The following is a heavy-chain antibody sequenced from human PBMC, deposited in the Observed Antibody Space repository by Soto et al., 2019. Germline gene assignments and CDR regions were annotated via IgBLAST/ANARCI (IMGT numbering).Heavy chain of an antibody. V-gene: IGHV3-21*01. J-gene: IGHJ4*02. CDR3: ARESEDLTSNFDY. CDR1: GFTFTRYS. Sequence: GGSLRLSCAASGFTFTRYSMNWVRQAPGKGLEWVSSISSTTNYIYYADSMEGRFTVSRDNAKNSVYLEMNSLSAEDTAVYYCARESEDLTSNFDYWGQGTLVTVSS. CDR2: ISSTTNYI.